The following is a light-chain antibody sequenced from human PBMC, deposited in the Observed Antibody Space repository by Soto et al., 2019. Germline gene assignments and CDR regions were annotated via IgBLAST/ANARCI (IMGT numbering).Light chain of an antibody. V-gene: IGKV1-5*03. CDR3: QQYKSYPVT. CDR1: QSFSTW. CDR2: RAS. Sequence: DIQMTQSPSTLSGSVGDRVTITCRASQSFSTWLAWYQQKPGKAPKLLIYRASSLESGVPSRFSGSGSGTEFSLTISSLQPDDFATYYCQQYKSYPVTFGGGTKVEIK. J-gene: IGKJ4*01.